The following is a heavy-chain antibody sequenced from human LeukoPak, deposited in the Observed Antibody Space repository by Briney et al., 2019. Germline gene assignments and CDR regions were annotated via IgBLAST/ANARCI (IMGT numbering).Heavy chain of an antibody. CDR2: IAWNGGRA. J-gene: IGHJ6*02. CDR3: AKDRVTVLRGGSWGMDV. V-gene: IGHV3-9*01. D-gene: IGHD2-21*02. CDR1: GFTFDDFA. Sequence: GRSLRLSCAASGFTFDDFAMHWVRQVPGKGLEWVSGIAWNGGRAAFADSVKGRFNISRDNDKNSLYLQMNSLRAEDTALYYCAKDRVTVLRGGSWGMDVWGQGTTVTVSS.